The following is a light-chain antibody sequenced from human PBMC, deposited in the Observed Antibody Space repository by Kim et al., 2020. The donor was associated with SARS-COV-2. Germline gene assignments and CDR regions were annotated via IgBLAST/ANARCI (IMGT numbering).Light chain of an antibody. CDR1: QSVINNY. CDR2: DAS. CDR3: QQYGNSPWT. J-gene: IGKJ1*01. V-gene: IGKV3-20*01. Sequence: DIVLTQSPGTLSLSPGDRATLSCRASQSVINNYLAWYQQKPGQAPRLLMYDASTRATDIPDSFSGSGSGTDFTLTISRLEPEDFAVYYCQQYGNSPWTFGQGTKVDI.